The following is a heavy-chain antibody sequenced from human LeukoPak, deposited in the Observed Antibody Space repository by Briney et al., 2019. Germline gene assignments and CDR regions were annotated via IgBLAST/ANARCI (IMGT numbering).Heavy chain of an antibody. CDR1: GFTFSSYG. D-gene: IGHD3-3*01. CDR2: ISYDGSNK. V-gene: IGHV3-30*18. CDR3: AKALFGVASSNPDY. Sequence: GRSLRLSCAASGFTFSSYGMHWVRQAPGKGLEWVAVISYDGSNKYYADSVKGRFTISRDNSKNTLYLQMNSLRAEDTAVYYCAKALFGVASSNPDYWGQGTLVTVSS. J-gene: IGHJ4*02.